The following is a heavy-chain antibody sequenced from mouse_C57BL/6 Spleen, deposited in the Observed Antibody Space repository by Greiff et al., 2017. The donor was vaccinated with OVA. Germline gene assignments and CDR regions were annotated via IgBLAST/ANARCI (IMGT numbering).Heavy chain of an antibody. J-gene: IGHJ3*01. CDR3: ARDYDGAGFAY. Sequence: VKLQESGAELARPGASVKMSCKASGYTFTSYTMHWVKQRPGQGLEWIGYINPSSGYTKYNQKFKDKATLTADKSSSTAYMQLSSLTSEDSAVYYCARDYDGAGFAYWGQGTLVTVSA. CDR2: INPSSGYT. CDR1: GYTFTSYT. V-gene: IGHV1-4*01. D-gene: IGHD2-4*01.